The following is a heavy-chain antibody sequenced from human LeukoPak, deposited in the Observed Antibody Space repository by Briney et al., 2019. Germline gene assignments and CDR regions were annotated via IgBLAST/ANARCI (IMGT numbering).Heavy chain of an antibody. CDR3: ARTTYYYDSSGYFDY. V-gene: IGHV3-53*01. Sequence: PGGFLRLSCAASGFTVSSNYMSWVRQAPGKGLEWVSVIYSGGSTYYADSVKGRFTISRDNSKNTLYLQMNSLRAEDTAVYYCARTTYYYDSSGYFDYWGQGTLVTVSS. J-gene: IGHJ4*02. D-gene: IGHD3-22*01. CDR1: GFTVSSNY. CDR2: IYSGGST.